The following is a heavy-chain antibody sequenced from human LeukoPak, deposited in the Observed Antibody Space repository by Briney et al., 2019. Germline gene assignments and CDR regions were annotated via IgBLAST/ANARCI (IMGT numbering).Heavy chain of an antibody. CDR2: INHSGST. CDR3: ARHIPGNPYFDY. J-gene: IGHJ4*02. Sequence: TSETLSLTCAVYGGSFSGYYWSWIRQPPGKGLEWIGEINHSGSTNYNPPLKSRVTISVETSKNQFSLRLRSVTAADTAVYYCARHIPGNPYFDYWGQGTLVTVSS. CDR1: GGSFSGYY. V-gene: IGHV4-34*01. D-gene: IGHD2-21*01.